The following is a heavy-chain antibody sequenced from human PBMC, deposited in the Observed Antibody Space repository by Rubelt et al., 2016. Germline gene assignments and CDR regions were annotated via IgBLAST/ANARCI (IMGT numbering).Heavy chain of an antibody. CDR1: GFTFTSYA. J-gene: IGHJ4*02. D-gene: IGHD4-17*01. CDR2: ISYDRNNK. CDR3: ARDGNGDRNRLFDY. Sequence: YGGGVVQPGRSLRLSCAASGFTFTSYAIHWVRQAPGKGLEWVAVISYDRNNKYYADSVKGRFTISTDNSKNTVYLQMNSLRAEDTAVYYCARDGNGDRNRLFDYWGQGTLVTVSS. V-gene: IGHV3-30*04.